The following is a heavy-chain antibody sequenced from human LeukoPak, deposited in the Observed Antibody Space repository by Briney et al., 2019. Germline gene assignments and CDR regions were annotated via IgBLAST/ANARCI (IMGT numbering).Heavy chain of an antibody. CDR1: GGTFSSYA. CDR2: IIPILGIA. CDR3: ARDIYYYDSSGYFGHYYYYYGMDV. Sequence: ASVKVSCKASGGTFSSYAISWVRQAPGQGLEWMGRIIPILGIANYAQKFQGRVTITADKSTSTAYMELSSLGSEDTAVYYCARDIYYYDSSGYFGHYYYYYGMDVWGQGTTVTVSS. V-gene: IGHV1-69*04. J-gene: IGHJ6*02. D-gene: IGHD3-22*01.